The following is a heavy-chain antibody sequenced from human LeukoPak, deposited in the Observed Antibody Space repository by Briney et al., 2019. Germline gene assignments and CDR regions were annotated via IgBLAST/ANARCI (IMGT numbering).Heavy chain of an antibody. J-gene: IGHJ6*03. CDR3: ARAQWERFLEWAPYYYYYMDV. Sequence: ASVKVSCKASGYTFTSYYMHWVRQAPGQGLEWMGIINPSGGSTSYAQKFQGRVTMTRDTSTSTVYMELSSLRSEDTAVYYCARAQWERFLEWAPYYYYYMDVWGKGTTVTVSS. CDR2: INPSGGST. V-gene: IGHV1-46*01. CDR1: GYTFTSYY. D-gene: IGHD3-3*01.